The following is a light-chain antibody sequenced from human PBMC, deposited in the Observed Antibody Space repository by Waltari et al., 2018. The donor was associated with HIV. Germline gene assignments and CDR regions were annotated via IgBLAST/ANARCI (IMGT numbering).Light chain of an antibody. V-gene: IGLV1-47*01. Sequence: QSVLTQPPSASGTPGQRVTISCSGSSSNIESNYVYWYQQLPGTAPKLLIYRNNQRPSGVPDRFSGSKSGTSASLAISGLRSEDEAEYYCAARDDSLRGVFGGGTKLTVL. CDR2: RNN. J-gene: IGLJ2*01. CDR3: AARDDSLRGV. CDR1: SSNIESNY.